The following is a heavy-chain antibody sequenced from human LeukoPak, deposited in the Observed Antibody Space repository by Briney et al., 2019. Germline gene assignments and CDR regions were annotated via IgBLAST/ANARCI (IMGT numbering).Heavy chain of an antibody. Sequence: QPGGSLRLSCAASGFTFSSYAMSWVRQAPGKGLEWVSAISGSGGSTYYADSVKGRFTISRDNSKNTLYLQMNSLRAGDTAVYYCAKVLRYFDWLPGHWGQGTLVTVSS. CDR3: AKVLRYFDWLPGH. D-gene: IGHD3-9*01. CDR2: ISGSGGST. CDR1: GFTFSSYA. V-gene: IGHV3-23*01. J-gene: IGHJ4*02.